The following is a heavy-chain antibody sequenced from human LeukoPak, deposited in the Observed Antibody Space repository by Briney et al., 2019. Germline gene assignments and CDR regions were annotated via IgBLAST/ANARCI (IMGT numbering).Heavy chain of an antibody. V-gene: IGHV1-2*02. J-gene: IGHJ4*02. CDR1: GYTSTGYY. CDR2: INPNSGGT. Sequence: GASVKVSCKASGYTSTGYYMHWVRQAPGQGLEWMGWINPNSGGTNYAQKFQGRVTMTRDTSISTAYMELSRLRSDDTAVYYCARVPITMVRGPTNDFDYWGQGTLVTVSS. CDR3: ARVPITMVRGPTNDFDY. D-gene: IGHD3-10*01.